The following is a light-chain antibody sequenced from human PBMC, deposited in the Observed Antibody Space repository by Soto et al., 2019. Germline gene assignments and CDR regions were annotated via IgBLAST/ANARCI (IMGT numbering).Light chain of an antibody. V-gene: IGKV1-6*01. CDR3: LQDYNYPYT. CDR1: QGTRND. J-gene: IGKJ2*01. CDR2: AAS. Sequence: IQMTQSPPSLSASVGDRVTITFRASQGTRNDLGWYQQKPGKAPKLLIYAASSLQSGVPSRFSGSGSGTDFTLTISSLQPEDFATYYCLQDYNYPYTFGQGTKVDI.